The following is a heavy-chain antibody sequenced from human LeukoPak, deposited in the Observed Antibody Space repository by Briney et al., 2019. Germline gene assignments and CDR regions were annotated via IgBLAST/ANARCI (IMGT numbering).Heavy chain of an antibody. J-gene: IGHJ6*03. D-gene: IGHD1-26*01. CDR1: GFTFSRYT. Sequence: PGGSLRLSCAASGFTFSRYTVNWVRQAPGKGLEWVSGISGGGDHPYYADSVKGRFTISRDNAKKSLYLQMNSLRAEDTAVYYCTTGSPASGSYGFYYYMDVWGKGTTVTVSS. V-gene: IGHV3-21*01. CDR2: ISGGGDHP. CDR3: TTGSPASGSYGFYYYMDV.